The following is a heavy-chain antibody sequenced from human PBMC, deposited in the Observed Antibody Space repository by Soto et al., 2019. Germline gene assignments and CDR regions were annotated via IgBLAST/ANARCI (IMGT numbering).Heavy chain of an antibody. Sequence: GESLKISSKGSGYSFTSYWISWVRQMPGKGLEWMGRIDPSDSYTNYSPSFQGHVTISADKSISTAYLQWSSLKASDTAMYYCASTVAGYYYYGMDVWGQGTTVTVSS. J-gene: IGHJ6*02. CDR1: GYSFTSYW. CDR3: ASTVAGYYYYGMDV. V-gene: IGHV5-10-1*01. CDR2: IDPSDSYT. D-gene: IGHD6-19*01.